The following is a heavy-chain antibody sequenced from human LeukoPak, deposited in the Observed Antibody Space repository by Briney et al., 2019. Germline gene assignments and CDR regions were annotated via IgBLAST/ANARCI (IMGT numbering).Heavy chain of an antibody. J-gene: IGHJ6*02. V-gene: IGHV3-11*03. CDR3: ARTAREPDV. D-gene: IGHD2-21*02. CDR1: GFTFSDFY. Sequence: GGSLRLSCAASGFTFSDFYMGWIRQAPGRGLEYISYISGTSSDTNYADSVKGRFTISRDNAKNSLYLQMNSLRAEDTAVYYCARTAREPDVRGQGTTVTVSS. CDR2: ISGTSSDT.